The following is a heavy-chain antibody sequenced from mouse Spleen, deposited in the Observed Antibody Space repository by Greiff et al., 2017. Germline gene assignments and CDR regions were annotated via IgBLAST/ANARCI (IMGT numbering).Heavy chain of an antibody. CDR3: TGGGYGGDY. J-gene: IGHJ2*01. D-gene: IGHD3-2*02. CDR1: GFTFSNYW. Sequence: EVQRVESGGGLVQPGGSMKLSCVASGFTFSNYWMNWVRQSPEKGLEWVAQIRLKSDNYATHYAESVKGRFTISRDDSKSSVYLQMNNLRAEDTGIYYCTGGGYGGDYWGQGTTLTVSS. CDR2: IRLKSDNYAT. V-gene: IGHV6-3*01.